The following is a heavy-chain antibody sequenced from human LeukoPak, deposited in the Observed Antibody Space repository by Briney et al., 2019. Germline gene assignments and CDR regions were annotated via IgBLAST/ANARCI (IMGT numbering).Heavy chain of an antibody. Sequence: SQTLSLTCAISGDSVSSNSAAWNWLRQSPSRGLEWLGRIFYRSKWYNDYAVSVKSRITINPDTSKNQVSLQLNSVTPEDTAVYYCARETSFRYYDIWSGWDYWGQGTLVTVSS. CDR3: ARETSFRYYDIWSGWDY. J-gene: IGHJ4*02. V-gene: IGHV6-1*01. CDR1: GDSVSSNSAA. D-gene: IGHD3-3*01. CDR2: IFYRSKWYN.